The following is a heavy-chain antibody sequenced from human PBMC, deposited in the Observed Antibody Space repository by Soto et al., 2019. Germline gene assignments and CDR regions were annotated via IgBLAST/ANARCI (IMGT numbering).Heavy chain of an antibody. J-gene: IGHJ6*02. CDR3: ARDLVTTIFGVVIMNGMDV. D-gene: IGHD3-3*01. CDR2: INPNSGDT. Sequence: GASVKVSCTPSGFTLTGYYLHWLRQAPGQGLEWMGWINPNSGDTNYAQKFQGCLTMTRDTSISTAYMELSRLRSDDTAVYYCARDLVTTIFGVVIMNGMDVWGQGTTVTVYS. V-gene: IGHV1-2*04. CDR1: GFTLTGYY.